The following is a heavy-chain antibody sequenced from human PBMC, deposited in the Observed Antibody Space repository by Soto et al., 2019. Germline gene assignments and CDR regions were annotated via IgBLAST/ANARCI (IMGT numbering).Heavy chain of an antibody. Sequence: ASVKVSCKASGYTFTSYGISWVRQAPGQGLEWMGIINPSGGSTNYAQKFQGRVTMTRDTSTSTVYMELSSLRSEDTAVYYCAGGDSSSWYLLDPWGQGTLVTVSS. CDR1: GYTFTSYG. CDR3: AGGDSSSWYLLDP. D-gene: IGHD6-13*01. J-gene: IGHJ5*02. CDR2: INPSGGST. V-gene: IGHV1-46*01.